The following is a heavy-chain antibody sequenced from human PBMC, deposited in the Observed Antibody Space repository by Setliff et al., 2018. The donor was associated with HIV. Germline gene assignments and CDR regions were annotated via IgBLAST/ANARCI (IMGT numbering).Heavy chain of an antibody. CDR2: IYWDDDK. CDR3: ARSRRAPHYYDY. Sequence: PTLVNPTQTLTLTCTFSGFSPTTNGVGVTWIRQPPGKPLEWLALIYWDDDKDYSPSLRNRLTITRDTSKNQVVLTMTNVDPVDTATYYCARSRRAPHYYDYWGQGALVTVSS. CDR1: GFSPTTNGVG. J-gene: IGHJ4*02. V-gene: IGHV2-5*02.